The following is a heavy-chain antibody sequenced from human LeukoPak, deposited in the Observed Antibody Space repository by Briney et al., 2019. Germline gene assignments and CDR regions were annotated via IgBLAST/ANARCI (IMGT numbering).Heavy chain of an antibody. CDR3: ARQRDGYNSYNWFDP. V-gene: IGHV5-51*01. D-gene: IGHD5-24*01. CDR1: GYTFTTHW. Sequence: GESLKISCKGSGYTFTTHWIGWVRQMPGKGLEWMGIIYPGDSDTRYSPSFQGQVTISADKSISTAYLQWSSLKASDTAMYYCARQRDGYNSYNWFDPWGQGTLVTVSS. CDR2: IYPGDSDT. J-gene: IGHJ5*02.